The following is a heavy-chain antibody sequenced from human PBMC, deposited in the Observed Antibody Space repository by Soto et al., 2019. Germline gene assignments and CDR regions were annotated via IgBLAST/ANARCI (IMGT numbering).Heavy chain of an antibody. Sequence: GDGFTCYSMQSVRHAHRQRLEWMGWINAGNGNTKYSQKFQGRVTITRDTSASTAYMELSSLRSEDTAVYYCARRMVRVVVVVAATPYLLEYRGQGTLVTVSP. CDR3: ARRMVRVVVVVAATPYLLEY. CDR2: INAGNGNT. D-gene: IGHD2-15*01. CDR1: GDGFTCYS. V-gene: IGHV1-3*01. J-gene: IGHJ4*02.